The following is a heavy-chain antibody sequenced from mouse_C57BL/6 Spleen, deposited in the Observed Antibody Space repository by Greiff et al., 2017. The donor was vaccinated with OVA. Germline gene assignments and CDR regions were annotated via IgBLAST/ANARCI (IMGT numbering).Heavy chain of an antibody. CDR2: ISDGGSYT. D-gene: IGHD1-1*01. V-gene: IGHV5-4*03. J-gene: IGHJ2*01. CDR3: ARDGRGGYYFDY. Sequence: EVKLMESGGGLVKPGGSLKLSCAASGFTFSSYAMSWVRQTPEKRLEWVATISDGGSYTYYPDNVKGRFTISRDNAKNNLYLQMSHLKSEDTAMYYCARDGRGGYYFDYWGQGTTLTVSS. CDR1: GFTFSSYA.